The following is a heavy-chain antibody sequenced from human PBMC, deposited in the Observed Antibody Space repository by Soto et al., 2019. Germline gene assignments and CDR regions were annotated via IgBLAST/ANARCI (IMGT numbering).Heavy chain of an antibody. V-gene: IGHV1-69*10. CDR2: IIPVLGPA. Sequence: SGEVSFRASGGTYSTSAISWVRQAPGQGLEWMGGIIPVLGPAFYAQKFQGRVTITADKSTTTAYLELTSLRSEDTAVYYCVRAAKRYFDYWGQGTLVTVSS. J-gene: IGHJ4*02. CDR1: GGTYSTSA. CDR3: VRAAKRYFDY.